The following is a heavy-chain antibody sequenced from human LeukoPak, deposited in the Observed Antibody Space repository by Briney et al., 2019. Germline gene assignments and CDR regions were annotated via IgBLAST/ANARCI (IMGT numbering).Heavy chain of an antibody. Sequence: SQTLSLTCAISGDSVSSNIAAWNWFRQSPSRGLEWLGRTYYRSKWYNDYAVSVKSRITINPDTSKNQISLQLNSVTPEDTAVYYCAGGTGVFDYWGQGTLVTVSS. CDR2: TYYRSKWYN. D-gene: IGHD7-27*01. CDR1: GDSVSSNIAA. J-gene: IGHJ4*02. V-gene: IGHV6-1*01. CDR3: AGGTGVFDY.